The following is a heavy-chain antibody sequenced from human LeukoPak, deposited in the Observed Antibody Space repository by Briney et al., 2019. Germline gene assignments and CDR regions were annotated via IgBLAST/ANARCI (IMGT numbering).Heavy chain of an antibody. J-gene: IGHJ2*01. Sequence: SETLSLTCTVSGGSISTYYWSWIRQPPGKGLEWIGYMYMSASAYYNLSLKSRVTISVDTSKNQFSLKLSSVTAADTAVYYCARHMHFWSKPYFDLWGRGTLVTVSS. D-gene: IGHD3-3*02. CDR1: GGSISTYY. CDR3: ARHMHFWSKPYFDL. CDR2: MYMSASA. V-gene: IGHV4-4*09.